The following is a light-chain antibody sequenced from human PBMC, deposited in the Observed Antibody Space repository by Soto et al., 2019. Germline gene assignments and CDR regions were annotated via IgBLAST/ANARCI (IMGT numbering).Light chain of an antibody. V-gene: IGLV2-14*01. Sequence: QPVLTQAASVSGSPGQSITISCTGTSSDVGGYNYVSWYQHHPGKAPKLMIYEVSYRPSGVSNRFSGSKSGNTASLTISGLQAEDEADYYCSSYTSSSTLYVFGTGTKVTVL. CDR3: SSYTSSSTLYV. CDR1: SSDVGGYNY. CDR2: EVS. J-gene: IGLJ1*01.